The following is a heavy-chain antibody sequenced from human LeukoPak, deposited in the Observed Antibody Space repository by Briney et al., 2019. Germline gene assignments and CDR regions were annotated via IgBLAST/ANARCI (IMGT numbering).Heavy chain of an antibody. CDR2: INAGNGNT. J-gene: IGHJ3*02. Sequence: ASVKVSCKASGYTSTSYAMHWVRQAPGQRLEWMGWINAGNGNTKYSQKFQGRVTITRDTSASTAYMELSSLRSEDTAVYYCARDRKYQDAFDIWGQGTMVTVSS. CDR3: ARDRKYQDAFDI. D-gene: IGHD2-2*01. CDR1: GYTSTSYA. V-gene: IGHV1-3*01.